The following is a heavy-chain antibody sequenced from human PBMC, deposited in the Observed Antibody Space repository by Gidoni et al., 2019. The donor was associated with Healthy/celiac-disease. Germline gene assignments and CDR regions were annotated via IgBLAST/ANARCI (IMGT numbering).Heavy chain of an antibody. CDR3: ASLIAVAGIDY. CDR2: ISGSGGST. Sequence: EVPLLESGGGLVQPGGSLRLSCSASGFTFSSYAMSWVRQAPGKGLEWVSAISGSGGSTYYADSVKGRFTISRDNSKNTLYLQMNSLRAEDTAVYYCASLIAVAGIDYWGQGTLVTVSS. D-gene: IGHD6-19*01. J-gene: IGHJ4*02. CDR1: GFTFSSYA. V-gene: IGHV3-23*01.